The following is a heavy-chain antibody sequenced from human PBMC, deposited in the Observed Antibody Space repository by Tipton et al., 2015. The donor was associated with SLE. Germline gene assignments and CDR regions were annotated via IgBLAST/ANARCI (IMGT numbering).Heavy chain of an antibody. CDR1: GGSFSGYY. V-gene: IGHV4-34*01. CDR3: ARPGYSSSWYYFDY. Sequence: TLSLTCAVYGGSFSGYYWSWIRQPPGKGLEWIGEINHSGSTNYNPSLKSRVTISVDTSKNQFSLKLSSVTAADTAVYYCARPGYSSSWYYFDYRGQGTLVTVSS. D-gene: IGHD6-13*01. CDR2: INHSGST. J-gene: IGHJ4*02.